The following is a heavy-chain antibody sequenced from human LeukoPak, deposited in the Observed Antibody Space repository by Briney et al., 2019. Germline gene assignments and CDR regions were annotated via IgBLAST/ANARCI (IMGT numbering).Heavy chain of an antibody. CDR2: ISSSSSYI. CDR3: ARAHLDDPNWFDP. J-gene: IGHJ5*02. D-gene: IGHD3-3*02. CDR1: GFTFSSYS. V-gene: IGHV3-21*01. Sequence: GGSLRLSCAASGFTFSSYSMNWVRQAPGKGLEWVSSISSSSSYIYYADSVKGRFTISRDNAKNSLYLQMNSLRAEDTAVYYCARAHLDDPNWFDPWGQGTLVPVSS.